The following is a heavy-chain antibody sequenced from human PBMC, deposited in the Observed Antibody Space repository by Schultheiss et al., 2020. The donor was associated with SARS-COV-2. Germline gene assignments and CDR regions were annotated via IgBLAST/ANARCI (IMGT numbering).Heavy chain of an antibody. D-gene: IGHD1-26*01. CDR3: ARLGTKWAIDY. Sequence: GGSLRLSCAASGFTVSSNYMTWVRQAPGKGLEWVSSISSSSSYIYYADSVKGRFTISRDNAKNSLYLQMNSLRAEDTAVYYCARLGTKWAIDYWGQGILVTVSS. CDR2: ISSSSSYI. V-gene: IGHV3-21*01. J-gene: IGHJ4*02. CDR1: GFTVSSNY.